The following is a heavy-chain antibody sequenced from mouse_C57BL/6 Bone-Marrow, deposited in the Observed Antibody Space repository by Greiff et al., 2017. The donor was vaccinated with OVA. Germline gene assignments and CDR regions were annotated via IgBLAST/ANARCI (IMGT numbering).Heavy chain of an antibody. J-gene: IGHJ1*03. Sequence: QVQLKQPGAELVMPGASVKLSCKASGYTFTSYWMHWVKQRPGPGLEWIGEIDPSDSYTNYNQKFKGKSTLTVDKSSSTAYMQLSSLTSEDSAVYYCARKGSYYYGSSYWYFDVWGTGTTVTVSS. CDR1: GYTFTSYW. D-gene: IGHD1-1*01. CDR2: IDPSDSYT. V-gene: IGHV1-69*01. CDR3: ARKGSYYYGSSYWYFDV.